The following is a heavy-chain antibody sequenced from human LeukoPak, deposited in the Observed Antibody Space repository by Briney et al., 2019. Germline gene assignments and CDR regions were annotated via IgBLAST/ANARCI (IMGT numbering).Heavy chain of an antibody. CDR1: GFIFSSYG. CDR2: IWYDGTNK. D-gene: IGHD3-3*01. CDR3: VRDKNYDFWSGHNFDY. V-gene: IGHV3-33*01. J-gene: IGHJ4*02. Sequence: GGSLRLSCVASGFIFSSYGMHWVRQAPGKGLEWVAVIWYDGTNKYYGDSVKGRFTISRDNSKNTLYLQINSLRVEDTAVYYFVRDKNYDFWSGHNFDYWGQGTLVPVSS.